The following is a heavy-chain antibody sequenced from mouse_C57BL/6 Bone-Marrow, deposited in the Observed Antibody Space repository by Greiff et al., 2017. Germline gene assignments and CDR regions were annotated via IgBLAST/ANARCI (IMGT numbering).Heavy chain of an antibody. CDR3: ARSHYYGSRDFDY. Sequence: DVKLVESGGGLVKPGGSLKLSCAASGFTFSDYGMHWVRQAPEKGLEWVAYISSGSSTIYYADTVKGRFTISRDNAKNTLFLQMTSLRSEDTAMYYCARSHYYGSRDFDYWGQGTTLTVSS. CDR2: ISSGSSTI. V-gene: IGHV5-17*01. D-gene: IGHD1-1*01. J-gene: IGHJ2*01. CDR1: GFTFSDYG.